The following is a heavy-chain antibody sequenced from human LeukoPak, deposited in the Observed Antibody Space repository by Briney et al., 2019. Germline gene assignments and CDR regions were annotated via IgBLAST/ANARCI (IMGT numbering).Heavy chain of an antibody. CDR3: ARQTRDAGDLKMVYEGVAFDI. D-gene: IGHD2-8*01. J-gene: IGHJ3*02. CDR2: IYTSGST. CDR1: GGSISSYY. Sequence: PETLSLTCTVSGGSISSYYWSWIRQPAGKGLEWIGRIYTSGSTNYNPSLKSRVTMSVDTSKNQFSLKLSSVTAADTAVYYCARQTRDAGDLKMVYEGVAFDIWGQGTMVTVSS. V-gene: IGHV4-4*07.